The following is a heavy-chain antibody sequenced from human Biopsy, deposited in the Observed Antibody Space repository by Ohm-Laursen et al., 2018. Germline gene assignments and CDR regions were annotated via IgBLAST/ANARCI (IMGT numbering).Heavy chain of an antibody. Sequence: SETLSLTCTVSRDSISNYYWTWIRQSPGKGLEWIGYIYYTGTTFYNPSLKSRVTISVDTSTNQFSLKVSSVTAADTALYFCARHPTGFWFDPWGHGTLVTVSS. J-gene: IGHJ5*02. CDR3: ARHPTGFWFDP. CDR1: RDSISNYY. V-gene: IGHV4-59*08. CDR2: IYYTGTT.